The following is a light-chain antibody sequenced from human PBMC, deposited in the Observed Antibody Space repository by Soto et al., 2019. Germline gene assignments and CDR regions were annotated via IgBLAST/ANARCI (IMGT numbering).Light chain of an antibody. V-gene: IGLV2-14*01. J-gene: IGLJ1*01. Sequence: QPVLTQPPSLSVSPRHAITISGTGTSSDVGGYNYVSWYQQHPGKAPKLMIYEVSNRPSGVSNRFSGSKSGNTASLTISGLQAEDEADYYCSSYTSSSPYVFGTGTKVTVL. CDR1: SSDVGGYNY. CDR2: EVS. CDR3: SSYTSSSPYV.